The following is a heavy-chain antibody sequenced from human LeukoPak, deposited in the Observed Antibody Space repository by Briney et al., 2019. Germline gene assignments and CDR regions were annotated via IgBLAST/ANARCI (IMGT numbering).Heavy chain of an antibody. CDR1: GFTFSSYS. CDR3: ARDAGPRGYSYGPREFDY. V-gene: IGHV3-21*01. D-gene: IGHD5-18*01. Sequence: PGGSLRLSCAASGFTFSSYSMNWVRQAPGKGLEWVSSISSSSSYIYYADSVKGRFTISRDNAKNSLYLQMNSLRAEDTAVYYCARDAGPRGYSYGPREFDYWGQGTLVTVSS. CDR2: ISSSSSYI. J-gene: IGHJ4*02.